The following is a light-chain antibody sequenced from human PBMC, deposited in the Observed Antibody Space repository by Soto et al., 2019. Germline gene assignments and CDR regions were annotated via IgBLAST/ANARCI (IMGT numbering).Light chain of an antibody. Sequence: EIVLTQSPGTLSLSPGERATLSCRASQSVSSSYLAWYQQKPGQAPSLLMYGASNRATGIPDRFSGSGSGTVFTLTISRLEPEDFAVYYCQNYDSSPYTFGQGTKLEIK. CDR2: GAS. V-gene: IGKV3-20*01. CDR1: QSVSSSY. J-gene: IGKJ2*01. CDR3: QNYDSSPYT.